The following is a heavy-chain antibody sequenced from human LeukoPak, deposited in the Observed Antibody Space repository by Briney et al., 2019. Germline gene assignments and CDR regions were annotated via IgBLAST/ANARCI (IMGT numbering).Heavy chain of an antibody. Sequence: SETLSFTCTVSGGSISSSSYYWGWIRQPPGKGLEWIGSIYYSGSTYYNPSPKSRVTISVDTSKNQFSLKLSSVTAADTAVYYCARGIYEVGSGWYYWGQGTLVTVSS. D-gene: IGHD6-19*01. CDR3: ARGIYEVGSGWYY. V-gene: IGHV4-39*01. CDR2: IYYSGST. CDR1: GGSISSSSYY. J-gene: IGHJ4*02.